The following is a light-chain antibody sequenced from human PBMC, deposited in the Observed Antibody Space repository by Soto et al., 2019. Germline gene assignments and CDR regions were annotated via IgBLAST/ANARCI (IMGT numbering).Light chain of an antibody. CDR1: QSINNRY. V-gene: IGKV3-20*01. J-gene: IGKJ3*01. Sequence: EIVLTQSPGTLSLSPGERATLSCRASQSINNRYLAWYQQKPGQAPRLLIYAASSRATGIPDRFSGSGSGTDFTLTISRLVPEDFAVYYYQQFGSSPGFTFGPGTKVDIK. CDR3: QQFGSSPGFT. CDR2: AAS.